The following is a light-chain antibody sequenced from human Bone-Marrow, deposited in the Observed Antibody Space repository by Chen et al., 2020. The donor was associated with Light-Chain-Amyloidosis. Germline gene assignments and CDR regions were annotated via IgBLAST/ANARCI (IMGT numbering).Light chain of an antibody. Sequence: QSALTQPASVSGSPGQSLTISCTGTVTDVGSYNLVSWYQQYPGKAPKLLIYEDTKRPSGVSHRFSASKSGITASLTISGIQAEDEAVYYCCSYAGTPWLFGGGTYLTVL. CDR1: VTDVGSYNL. V-gene: IGLV2-23*01. CDR3: CSYAGTPWL. J-gene: IGLJ3*02. CDR2: EDT.